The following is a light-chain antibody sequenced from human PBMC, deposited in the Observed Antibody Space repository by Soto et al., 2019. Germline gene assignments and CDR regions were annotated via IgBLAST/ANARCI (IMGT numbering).Light chain of an antibody. Sequence: QSVLTQPPSVSGAPGQRVTISCTGSSSNIGAGYDVHWYHQLPGKAPKLLIYDNNNRPSGVLDRFSGSKSGTSASLAITGLQTEDEADYYCQSYDSSLSAVVFGGGTKLTVL. J-gene: IGLJ2*01. CDR2: DNN. CDR3: QSYDSSLSAVV. V-gene: IGLV1-40*01. CDR1: SSNIGAGYD.